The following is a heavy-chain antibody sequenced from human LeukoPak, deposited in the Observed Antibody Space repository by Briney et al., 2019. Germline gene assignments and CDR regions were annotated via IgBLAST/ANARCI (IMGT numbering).Heavy chain of an antibody. D-gene: IGHD3-22*01. CDR3: ARESPVMIVVVITHRGDAFDI. CDR1: GYTFTGYY. J-gene: IGHJ3*02. CDR2: INPNSGGT. Sequence: ASVKVSCKASGYTFTGYYMHWVRQAPGQGLEWMGWINPNSGGTNYAQKFQGRVTMTRDTSISTAYMELSRLRSDDTAVYYCARESPVMIVVVITHRGDAFDIWGQGTMVTVSS. V-gene: IGHV1-2*02.